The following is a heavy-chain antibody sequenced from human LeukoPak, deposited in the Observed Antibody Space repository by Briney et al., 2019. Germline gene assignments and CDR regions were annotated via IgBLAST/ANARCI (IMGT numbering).Heavy chain of an antibody. CDR2: ISGSGSAT. D-gene: IGHD3-16*01. CDR1: GFPFSSYA. V-gene: IGHV3-23*01. Sequence: GGSLRLSCAASGFPFSSYAMSWVRQAPGKGLEWVSGISGSGSATYYADSVKGRFTISRDNSKNTLYLQMNSLRAEDTAVYYCAKVGYDYVWGSYVDYWGQGTLVTVSS. J-gene: IGHJ4*02. CDR3: AKVGYDYVWGSYVDY.